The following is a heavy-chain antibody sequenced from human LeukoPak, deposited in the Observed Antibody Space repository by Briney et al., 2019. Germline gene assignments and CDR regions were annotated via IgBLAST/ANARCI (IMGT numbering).Heavy chain of an antibody. CDR3: AKDHSGYSYGYGY. CDR1: GFTFSSYG. V-gene: IGHV3-30*18. CDR2: ISYDGSNE. D-gene: IGHD5-18*01. J-gene: IGHJ4*02. Sequence: PGRSLRLSCAASGFTFSSYGMHWVRQAPGKGLEWVAVISYDGSNEYYADSVKGRFTISRDNSKNTLYLQMNSLRAEDTAVYYCAKDHSGYSYGYGYWGQGTLVTVSS.